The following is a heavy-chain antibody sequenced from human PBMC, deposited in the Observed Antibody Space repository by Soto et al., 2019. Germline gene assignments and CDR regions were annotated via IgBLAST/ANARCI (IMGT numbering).Heavy chain of an antibody. CDR3: AKDRASPPTNYYYGMDV. Sequence: GGSLRLSCAASGFTFSSYGMHWVRQAPGKGLEWVAVISYDGSNKYYADSVKGRFTISRDNSKNTLYLQMNSLRAEDTAVYYCAKDRASPPTNYYYGMDVWGQGTTVTVSS. D-gene: IGHD1-1*01. CDR2: ISYDGSNK. V-gene: IGHV3-30*18. J-gene: IGHJ6*02. CDR1: GFTFSSYG.